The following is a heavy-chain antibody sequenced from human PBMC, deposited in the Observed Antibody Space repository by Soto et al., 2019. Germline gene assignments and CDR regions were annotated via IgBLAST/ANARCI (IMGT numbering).Heavy chain of an antibody. CDR3: ATLVSTDVEWDY. CDR1: GFTFSSYS. V-gene: IGHV3-21*01. Sequence: GGSLRLSCAASGFTFSSYSMNWVRQAPGKGLEWVSSISSSSSYIYYADSVKGRFTISRDNAKNSLYLQMNSLRAEDTAVYYCATLVSTDVEWDYWGQGTLVTVSS. CDR2: ISSSSSYI. D-gene: IGHD3-22*01. J-gene: IGHJ4*02.